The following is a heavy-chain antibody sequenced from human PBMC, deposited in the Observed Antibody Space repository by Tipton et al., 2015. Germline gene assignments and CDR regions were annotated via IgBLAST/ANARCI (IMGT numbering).Heavy chain of an antibody. Sequence: SLRLSCAASGFTFSSYWMHWVRQAPGKGLEWVAVISWDGRNKYYADSVKGRFTVSRDTSKNTLYLQMDSLGADDTAVYYCARDYCSVTSCYDYWGQGTLVTVSS. D-gene: IGHD2-2*01. CDR1: GFTFSSYW. CDR2: ISWDGRNK. V-gene: IGHV3-30*03. CDR3: ARDYCSVTSCYDY. J-gene: IGHJ4*02.